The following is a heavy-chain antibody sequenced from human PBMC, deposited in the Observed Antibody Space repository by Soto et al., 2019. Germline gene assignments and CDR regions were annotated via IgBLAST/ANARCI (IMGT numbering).Heavy chain of an antibody. V-gene: IGHV1-3*01. CDR3: VRNHAMITFGGVIVGGFDP. CDR1: GYTFTSYA. CDR2: INAGNGNT. J-gene: IGHJ5*02. D-gene: IGHD3-16*02. Sequence: QVQLVQSGAEVKKPGASVKVSCKASGYTFTSYAMHWVRQAPGQRLEWMGWINAGNGNTKYSQKFQGRVTITRDTSASTAYMELSSLRSEDTAVYYCVRNHAMITFGGVIVGGFDPWGQGTLVTVSS.